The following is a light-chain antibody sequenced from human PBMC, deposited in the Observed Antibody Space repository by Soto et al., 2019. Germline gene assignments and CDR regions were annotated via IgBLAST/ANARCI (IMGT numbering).Light chain of an antibody. V-gene: IGLV1-47*01. CDR3: ASWDDSLSARV. CDR1: SSNIGNNY. Sequence: QSVLTQPPSASGTPGQRVTISCSGRSSNIGNNYVSWYQQFPGTAPKLLIYRNNQRPSGVPDRFSGSKSGSSAFLAVSGLRSEDEADYYCASWDDSLSARVFGGGTQLTVL. J-gene: IGLJ3*02. CDR2: RNN.